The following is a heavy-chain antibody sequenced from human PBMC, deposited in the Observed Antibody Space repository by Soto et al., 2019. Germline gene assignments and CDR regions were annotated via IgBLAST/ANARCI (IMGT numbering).Heavy chain of an antibody. Sequence: GASVKVSCKASGYTFTGYYMHWVRQAPGQGLEWMGWINPNSGGTNYAQKFQGWVTMTRDTSISTAYMELSRLRSDDTAVYYCARNKPRGVSYRSGWYSFDYWGQGTLVTVSS. V-gene: IGHV1-2*04. J-gene: IGHJ4*02. CDR2: INPNSGGT. D-gene: IGHD6-19*01. CDR1: GYTFTGYY. CDR3: ARNKPRGVSYRSGWYSFDY.